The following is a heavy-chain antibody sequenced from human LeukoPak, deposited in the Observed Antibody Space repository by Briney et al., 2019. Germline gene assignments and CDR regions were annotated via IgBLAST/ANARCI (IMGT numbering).Heavy chain of an antibody. CDR2: IYYSGST. CDR3: SGFQVESGYYYGMDV. Sequence: SETLSLTCTVSGGSISSYYWSWIRQPPGKGLEWIGYIYYSGSTNYNPSLKSRVTISVDTSKNQISLKLSSVTAADTAVYYCSGFQVESGYYYGMDVWGQGTTVTVSS. CDR1: GGSISSYY. V-gene: IGHV4-59*01. J-gene: IGHJ6*02. D-gene: IGHD3-3*01.